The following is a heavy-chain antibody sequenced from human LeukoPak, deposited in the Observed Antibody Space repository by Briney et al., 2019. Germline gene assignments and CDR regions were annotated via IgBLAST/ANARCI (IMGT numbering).Heavy chain of an antibody. J-gene: IGHJ5*02. Sequence: ASVKVSCKXSGYIFTGYYMHWVRQAPGQGLEWMGWINPNSGGTNYAQKFQGRVTMTRDTSISTAYMELSRLRSDDTAVYYCALGDSNYSVVYPWGQGTLVTVSS. V-gene: IGHV1-2*02. CDR3: ALGDSNYSVVYP. D-gene: IGHD4-11*01. CDR2: INPNSGGT. CDR1: GYIFTGYY.